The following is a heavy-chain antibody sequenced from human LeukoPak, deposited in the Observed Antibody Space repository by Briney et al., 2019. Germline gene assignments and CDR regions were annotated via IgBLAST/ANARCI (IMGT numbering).Heavy chain of an antibody. V-gene: IGHV4-4*09. CDR3: ARRGSSSAFYYVDV. Sequence: SETLSLTCTVSGGSISSYYWSWIRQPPGKGLEWIGYIYTSGSTNYNPSLKSRVTISVDTSKNQFSLKVSSVTAADTAVYYCARRGSSSAFYYVDVWGKGTTVTVSS. CDR1: GGSISSYY. CDR2: IYTSGST. D-gene: IGHD6-6*01. J-gene: IGHJ6*03.